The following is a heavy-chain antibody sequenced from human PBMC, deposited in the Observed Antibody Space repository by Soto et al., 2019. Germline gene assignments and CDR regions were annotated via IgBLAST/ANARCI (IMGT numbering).Heavy chain of an antibody. J-gene: IGHJ5*02. CDR1: GGSISSGAYY. D-gene: IGHD2-21*02. CDR3: ARVGGGACYP. Sequence: QVQLQESGPGLVKPSQTLSLTCTVSGGSISSGAYYWSWIRQHPGKGLEWIGYLHYSGSTYYNPSLRSRVTISVDMSKTQFSLKLNSVTAADTAVYYCARVGGGACYPWGQGTLVTVSS. CDR2: LHYSGST. V-gene: IGHV4-31*03.